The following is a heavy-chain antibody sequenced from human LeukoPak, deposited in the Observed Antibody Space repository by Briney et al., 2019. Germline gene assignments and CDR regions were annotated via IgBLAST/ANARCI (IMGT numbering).Heavy chain of an antibody. CDR3: ASSWVRDDSSGYYYDYYYYYMDV. J-gene: IGHJ6*03. CDR2: VNHREVT. CDR1: GGSFDGYY. D-gene: IGHD3-22*01. Sequence: PSETLSLTCAVYGGSFDGYYWSWFRQAPGGGLEWIGEVNHREVTHYNPSLKSRVTILADASKNQFSLKLSSVTAADTAVYYCASSWVRDDSSGYYYDYYYYYMDVWGKGTTVTVSS. V-gene: IGHV4-34*01.